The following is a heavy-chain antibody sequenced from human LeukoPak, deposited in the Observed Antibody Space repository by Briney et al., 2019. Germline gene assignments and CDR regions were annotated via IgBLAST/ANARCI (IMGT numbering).Heavy chain of an antibody. V-gene: IGHV3-7*01. D-gene: IGHD2-21*01. CDR3: ARALYRQHIVVVSAKNYWYFDL. Sequence: PGGSLRLSCAASGFTFSSYGMTCVPQAPGKGLEWVANINQDGSKKYYVGSVRGRFTISRDNARNSLYLHMNSLRAEDTAVYYCARALYRQHIVVVSAKNYWYFDLWGRGTLVTVSS. J-gene: IGHJ2*01. CDR1: GFTFSSYG. CDR2: INQDGSKK.